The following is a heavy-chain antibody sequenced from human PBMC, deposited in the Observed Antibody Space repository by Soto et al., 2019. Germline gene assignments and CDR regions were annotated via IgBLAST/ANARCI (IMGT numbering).Heavy chain of an antibody. Sequence: VQLVESGGGLVQPGGSLRLSCAASGFTFSTYWMSWVRQAPGKGLEWVANIKQDGSEEYYVGSVNGRFTISRDNAKKSLYLQMNSLRAEDTAVYYCATSSDTGYIFDFWGQGTLVTVSA. CDR1: GFTFSTYW. V-gene: IGHV3-7*01. CDR2: IKQDGSEE. J-gene: IGHJ4*02. D-gene: IGHD3-9*01. CDR3: ATSSDTGYIFDF.